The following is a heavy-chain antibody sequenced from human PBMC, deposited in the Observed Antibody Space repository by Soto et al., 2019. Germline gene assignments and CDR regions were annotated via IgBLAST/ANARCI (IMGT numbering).Heavy chain of an antibody. J-gene: IGHJ4*02. V-gene: IGHV3-74*01. CDR3: AKREGNTYGLFH. Sequence: EVQLVESGGGLVQPGGSLRLSCAASGFSFSSYWIHWVRQAPGKGLVWVSRIKTDGSTTDYADSVKGRFTISRDNAKNTLYLQMNSLRAEDTAVYYCAKREGNTYGLFHWDQGTLVTVSS. D-gene: IGHD5-18*01. CDR2: IKTDGSTT. CDR1: GFSFSSYW.